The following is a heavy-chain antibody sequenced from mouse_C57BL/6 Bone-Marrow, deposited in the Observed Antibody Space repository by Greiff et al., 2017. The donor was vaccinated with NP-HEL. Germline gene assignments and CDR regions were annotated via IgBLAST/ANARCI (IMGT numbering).Heavy chain of an antibody. CDR1: GYAFSSSW. J-gene: IGHJ3*01. CDR3: ARAGTTAY. Sequence: VQLQQSGPELVKPGASVKISCKASGYAFSSSWMNWVKQRPGKGLEWIGRIYPGDGDTNYNGKFKGKATLTADKSSSTAYMQLSSLTSEDSAVYFCARAGTTAYWGRGTLVTVSA. CDR2: IYPGDGDT. V-gene: IGHV1-82*01. D-gene: IGHD4-1*01.